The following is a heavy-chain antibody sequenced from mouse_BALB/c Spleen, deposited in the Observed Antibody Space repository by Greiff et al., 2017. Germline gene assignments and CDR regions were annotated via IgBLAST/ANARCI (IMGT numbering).Heavy chain of an antibody. J-gene: IGHJ2*01. CDR1: GFTFSSFG. V-gene: IGHV5-17*02. CDR3: ARSQYGNYAYFDY. D-gene: IGHD2-10*02. CDR2: ISSGSSTI. Sequence: EVQGVESGGGLVQPGGCRKLSCAASGFTFSSFGMHWVRQAPEKGLEWVAYISSGSSTIYYADTVKGRFTISRDNPKNTLFLQMTSLRSEDTAMYYCARSQYGNYAYFDYWGQGTTLTVSS.